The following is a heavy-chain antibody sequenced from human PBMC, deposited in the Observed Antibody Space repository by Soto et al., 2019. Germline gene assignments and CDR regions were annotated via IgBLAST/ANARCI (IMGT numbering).Heavy chain of an antibody. CDR2: IDPIGGST. CDR3: GRDTRGSGSRFDY. CDR1: GYTFTSYY. Sequence: QVQLVQSGAEVKKPGASVKVSCKASGYTFTSYYMHWVRQAPGQGLEWMGIIDPIGGSTTYAQKFQGRVTMTRDTSRSTVYMEASSLTSEDTAVYYCGRDTRGSGSRFDYWGQGTLVTVSS. D-gene: IGHD3-10*01. V-gene: IGHV1-46*03. J-gene: IGHJ4*02.